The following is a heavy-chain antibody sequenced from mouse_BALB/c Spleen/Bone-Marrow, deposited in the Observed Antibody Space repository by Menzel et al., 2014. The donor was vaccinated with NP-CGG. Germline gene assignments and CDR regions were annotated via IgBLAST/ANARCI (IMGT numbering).Heavy chain of an antibody. CDR3: ARGMIGPYYTMDY. CDR2: INPYNDNT. Sequence: VQLQQSGPELVKPGASVKMSCKASGYTFTTYVVHRVKQKPGQGLEWIGYINPYNDNTKYNEKFKGKATLTSDKSSSTAFMDLSSLTSEDSAVYYCARGMIGPYYTMDYWGQGTSVIVSS. J-gene: IGHJ4*01. CDR1: GYTFTTYV. D-gene: IGHD2-4*01. V-gene: IGHV1-14*01.